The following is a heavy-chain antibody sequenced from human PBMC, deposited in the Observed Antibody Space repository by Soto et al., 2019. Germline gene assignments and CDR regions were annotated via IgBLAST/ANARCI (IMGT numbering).Heavy chain of an antibody. CDR2: ISYDGSNK. V-gene: IGHV3-30*18. Sequence: GGFLRLSCAASGFTFSSYGMHWVRQAPGKGLEWVAVISYDGSNKYYADSVKGRFTISRDNSKNTLYLQMNSLRAEDTAVYYCAKDQARYCSSTSCYGGAFDIWGQGTMVTVSS. D-gene: IGHD2-2*01. CDR1: GFTFSSYG. J-gene: IGHJ3*02. CDR3: AKDQARYCSSTSCYGGAFDI.